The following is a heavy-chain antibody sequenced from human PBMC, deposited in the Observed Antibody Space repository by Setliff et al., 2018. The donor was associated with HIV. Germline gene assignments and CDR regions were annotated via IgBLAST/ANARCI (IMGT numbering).Heavy chain of an antibody. J-gene: IGHJ4*02. V-gene: IGHV4-39*01. Sequence: SETLSLTCTVSGGSISSGGPGYYWGWVRQPPGGGLEWIGSVYYSGSTYYNPSLRSRVTISLDTSKNQLSLRLTSMTAADTAVYCCARSQPDTIFGVVIFDYWGQGKMVTVSS. D-gene: IGHD3-3*01. CDR1: GGSISSGGPGYY. CDR2: VYYSGST. CDR3: ARSQPDTIFGVVIFDY.